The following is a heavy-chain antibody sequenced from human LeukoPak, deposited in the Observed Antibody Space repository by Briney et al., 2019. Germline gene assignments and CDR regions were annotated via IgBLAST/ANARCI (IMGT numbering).Heavy chain of an antibody. D-gene: IGHD1-26*01. Sequence: GGSLRLSCAASGFTFSNYAMHWVRQAPGKGLEWVAVISYDGSNKYYADSVKGRFTISRDNSKNTLYLQMNSLRAEDTAVYYCAKSVGPDSPWGQGTLVTVSS. V-gene: IGHV3-30*14. CDR1: GFTFSNYA. CDR3: AKSVGPDSP. J-gene: IGHJ5*02. CDR2: ISYDGSNK.